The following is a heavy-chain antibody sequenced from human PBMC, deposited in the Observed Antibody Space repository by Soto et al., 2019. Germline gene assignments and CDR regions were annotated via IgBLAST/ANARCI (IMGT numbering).Heavy chain of an antibody. Sequence: RASVKVSCKVSGDTLSELSIHWVRRAPGKGLEWMGRFDPEDDEIVYAQKFQGRVTMTEDTSTDTSYMEVTSLTSEDTAVYYCATERLGFCDSDNCYRHYFDSWGQGSLVTVSS. J-gene: IGHJ4*02. D-gene: IGHD2-21*02. V-gene: IGHV1-24*01. CDR1: GDTLSELS. CDR3: ATERLGFCDSDNCYRHYFDS. CDR2: FDPEDDEI.